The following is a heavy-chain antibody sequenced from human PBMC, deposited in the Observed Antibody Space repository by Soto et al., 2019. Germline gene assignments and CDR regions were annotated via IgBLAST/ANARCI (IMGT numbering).Heavy chain of an antibody. CDR1: GYSFTSYW. Sequence: PGESLKISCKGSGYSFTSYWIGWVRQMPGKGLEWMGIIYPGDSDTRYSPSFQGQVTISADKSISTAYLQWSSLKASDTAMYYWARLNHLGRDLEGEGYYYGMAVWAQGTTVTVSS. V-gene: IGHV5-51*01. CDR3: ARLNHLGRDLEGEGYYYGMAV. J-gene: IGHJ6*01. CDR2: IYPGDSDT. D-gene: IGHD3-16*01.